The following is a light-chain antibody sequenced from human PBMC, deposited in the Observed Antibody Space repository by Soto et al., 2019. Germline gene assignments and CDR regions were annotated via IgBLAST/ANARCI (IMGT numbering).Light chain of an antibody. Sequence: QSALTQPPSASGSPGQSVTISCTGTSSDIGGYNSDSWYQQHPGKAPKLMIYEVNKRPLGVPERFSGSKSGNTASLTVSGLQADDEADYFCSSPAGTISIVLFGGGTKLTVL. CDR2: EVN. CDR1: SSDIGGYNS. V-gene: IGLV2-8*01. J-gene: IGLJ3*02. CDR3: SSPAGTISIVL.